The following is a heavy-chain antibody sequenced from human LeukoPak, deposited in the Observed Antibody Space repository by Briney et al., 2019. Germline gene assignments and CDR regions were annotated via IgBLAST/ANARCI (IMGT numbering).Heavy chain of an antibody. D-gene: IGHD3-22*01. CDR3: ARTGSHSSGYYCWAFDY. V-gene: IGHV3-7*01. Sequence: PGGSLRLSCAASGFTFSSYWMSWVRQAPGKGLEWVANIKQDGSEKYYVDSVKGRFTISRDNAKNSLYLQMNSLRAEDTAVYYCARTGSHSSGYYCWAFDYWGQGTLVTVSS. J-gene: IGHJ4*02. CDR1: GFTFSSYW. CDR2: IKQDGSEK.